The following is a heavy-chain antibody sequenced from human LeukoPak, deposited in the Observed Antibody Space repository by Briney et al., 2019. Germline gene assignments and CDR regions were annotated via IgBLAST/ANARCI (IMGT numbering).Heavy chain of an antibody. CDR1: GFTFGDYA. J-gene: IGHJ4*02. Sequence: PGGSLRLSCTASGFTFGDYAMNWFRQAPGKGLEWVGFIRSKTYGGTGEYAASVKGRFTISGDDSKSIAHLQMNSLKTEDTAVYYCTRSESGTYKGGFDFWGQGTLVTVSS. CDR2: IRSKTYGGTG. CDR3: TRSESGTYKGGFDF. V-gene: IGHV3-49*03. D-gene: IGHD1-26*01.